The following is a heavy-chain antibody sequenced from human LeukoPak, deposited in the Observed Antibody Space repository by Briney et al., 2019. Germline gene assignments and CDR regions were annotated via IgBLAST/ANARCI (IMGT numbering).Heavy chain of an antibody. V-gene: IGHV4-59*08. CDR1: GGSISSYY. CDR2: IDDSGIA. CDR3: AGHVTGYCSGGTCPYYFDY. J-gene: IGHJ4*02. D-gene: IGHD2-15*01. Sequence: SETLSLTCTVSGGSISSYYWSWIRQPPGRGLEWIAYIDDSGIARYNPSLNSRATISVDTSKNQFSLRLSSVTAADTAVYYCAGHVTGYCSGGTCPYYFDYWGQGTLVTVSS.